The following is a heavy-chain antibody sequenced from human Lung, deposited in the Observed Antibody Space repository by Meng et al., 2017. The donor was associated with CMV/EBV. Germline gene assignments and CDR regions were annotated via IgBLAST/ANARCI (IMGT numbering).Heavy chain of an antibody. D-gene: IGHD1-1*01. Sequence: QVQLAQSGAEVKEPGASVKLCCKTSGYTFIDYHIHWVRQAPGQGLEWMGWISPYNGDTIYSQDFQGWVTMTRDTSNRTLYMEVSRLRFDDTAVYYCARAIVKNGKRQFDYWGQGTLVTVSS. CDR3: ARAIVKNGKRQFDY. V-gene: IGHV1-2*04. CDR2: ISPYNGDT. CDR1: GYTFIDYH. J-gene: IGHJ4*02.